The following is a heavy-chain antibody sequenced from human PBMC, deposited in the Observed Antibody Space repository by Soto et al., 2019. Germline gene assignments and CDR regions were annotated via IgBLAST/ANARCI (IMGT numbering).Heavy chain of an antibody. D-gene: IGHD3-10*01. J-gene: IGHJ6*02. Sequence: PSETLSLTCAVYGGSFSGYYWSWIRQPPGKGLEWIGEINHSGSTNYNPSLKSRVTISVDTSKNQFSLKLSSATAADTAVYYCARGIFLYYYGSGSYYPVWGQGTTVTVSS. V-gene: IGHV4-34*01. CDR3: ARGIFLYYYGSGSYYPV. CDR1: GGSFSGYY. CDR2: INHSGST.